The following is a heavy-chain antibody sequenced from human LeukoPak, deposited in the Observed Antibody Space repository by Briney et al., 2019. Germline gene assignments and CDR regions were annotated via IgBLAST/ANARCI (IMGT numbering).Heavy chain of an antibody. Sequence: ASVKVSCKPSGGTFSNCAISWVRQAPGQGLDWMGGIIPIFGTAHYAQKFQGRVTITADESTSTAYMELSSLRSEDTAVYYCARGWLAETTVVTPYNYWGQGTVVTVSS. V-gene: IGHV1-69*13. CDR3: ARGWLAETTVVTPYNY. D-gene: IGHD4-23*01. J-gene: IGHJ4*02. CDR1: GGTFSNCA. CDR2: IIPIFGTA.